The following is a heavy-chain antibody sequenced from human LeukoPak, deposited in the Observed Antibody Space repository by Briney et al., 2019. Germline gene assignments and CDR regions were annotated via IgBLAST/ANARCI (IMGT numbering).Heavy chain of an antibody. CDR1: GFTLSNHW. Sequence: GGSLRLSCAASGFTLSNHWMTWVRQVPGRGPEWVANVNRDGGETYYLDSVKGRFTISKDNAKNSLYLQMNSLRAEDTALYHCARNNGMDVWGQGTTVIVSS. CDR3: ARNNGMDV. V-gene: IGHV3-7*03. CDR2: VNRDGGET. J-gene: IGHJ6*02.